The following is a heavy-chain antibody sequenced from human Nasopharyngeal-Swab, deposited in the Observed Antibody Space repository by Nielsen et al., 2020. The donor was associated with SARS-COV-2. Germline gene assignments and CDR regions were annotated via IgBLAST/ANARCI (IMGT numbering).Heavy chain of an antibody. CDR1: GFTVSSNY. D-gene: IGHD3-9*01. CDR2: IYSGGIT. V-gene: IGHV3-66*01. J-gene: IGHJ4*02. CDR3: ARAGTYYDILTGYYKGGIDY. Sequence: GESLKISCAASGFTVSSNYMSWVRQAPGKGLEWVSVIYSGGITYYADSVKGRFTISRDNSKNTLYLQMNSLRAEDTAVYYCARAGTYYDILTGYYKGGIDYWGQGTLVTVSS.